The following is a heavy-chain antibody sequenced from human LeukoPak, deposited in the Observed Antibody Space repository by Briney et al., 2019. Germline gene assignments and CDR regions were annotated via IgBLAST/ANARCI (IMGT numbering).Heavy chain of an antibody. J-gene: IGHJ4*02. Sequence: GGSLRLSCAASGFTFSSYGMHWVRQAPGKGLEWVAVISYDGSNKYYADSVKGRFTISRDNSKNTLYLQMNSLRAEDTAVYYCAKEVWGTYYYDYWGQGTLVTVSS. CDR3: AKEVWGTYYYDY. D-gene: IGHD3-16*01. CDR2: ISYDGSNK. CDR1: GFTFSSYG. V-gene: IGHV3-30*18.